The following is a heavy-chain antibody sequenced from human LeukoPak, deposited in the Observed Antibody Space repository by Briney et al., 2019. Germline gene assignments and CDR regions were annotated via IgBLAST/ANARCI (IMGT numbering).Heavy chain of an antibody. D-gene: IGHD2-15*01. V-gene: IGHV4-34*01. CDR3: ASVYCSGGSCPFDY. CDR2: TNHSGST. J-gene: IGHJ4*02. CDR1: GGSFSGYY. Sequence: PSETLSLTCAVYGGSFSGYYWSWIRQPPGKGLEWIGETNHSGSTNYNPSLKSRVTISVDTSKNQFSLKLSSVTAADTAVYYCASVYCSGGSCPFDYWGQGALVTVSS.